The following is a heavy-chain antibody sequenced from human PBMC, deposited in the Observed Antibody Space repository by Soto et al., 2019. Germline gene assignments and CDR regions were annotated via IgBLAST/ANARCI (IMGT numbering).Heavy chain of an antibody. CDR3: ARSFAPFDI. Sequence: QITLKESGRTLVKPTQTLTLTCTFSGFSLSTSGVGVGWIRQPPGKALEWLASIYWDDDKRYSPSLKSRLTITKDTSTNQVFLTMTNLDPVDTATYSCARSFAPFDIWGQGIMVTVSS. J-gene: IGHJ3*02. D-gene: IGHD6-6*01. CDR2: IYWDDDK. V-gene: IGHV2-5*02. CDR1: GFSLSTSGVG.